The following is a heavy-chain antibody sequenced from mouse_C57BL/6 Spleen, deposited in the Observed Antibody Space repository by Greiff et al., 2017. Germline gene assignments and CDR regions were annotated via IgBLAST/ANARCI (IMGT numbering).Heavy chain of an antibody. D-gene: IGHD2-4*01. CDR1: GYSITSGYY. V-gene: IGHV3-6*01. Sequence: EVQLQQSGPGLVKPSQSLSLTCSVTGYSITSGYYWNWIRQFPGNKLEWMGYINYDGSNNYNPSIKNRISITRETSKNQYFLKLNSVTTEYTATYYCARGRYYDLLAYWGQGTLVTVSA. J-gene: IGHJ3*01. CDR3: ARGRYYDLLAY. CDR2: INYDGSN.